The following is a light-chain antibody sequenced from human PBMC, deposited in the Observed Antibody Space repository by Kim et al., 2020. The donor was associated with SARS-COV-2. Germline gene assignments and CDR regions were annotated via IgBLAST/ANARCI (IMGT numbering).Light chain of an antibody. J-gene: IGLJ2*01. CDR1: SLRTYY. CDR3: KSRDTSGDRLV. V-gene: IGLV3-19*01. Sequence: SSELTQDPAVSVALGQTVRITCQGDSLRTYYASWYQQKPGQAPSLVIYAKNNRPSGIPDRFSGSSSGDTASLTISGAQAEDEAGYYCKSRDTSGDRLVFGGGTQLTVL. CDR2: AKN.